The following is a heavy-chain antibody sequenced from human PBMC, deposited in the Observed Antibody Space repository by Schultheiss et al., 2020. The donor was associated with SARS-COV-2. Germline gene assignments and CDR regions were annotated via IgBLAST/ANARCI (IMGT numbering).Heavy chain of an antibody. CDR2: ISYDGSNK. J-gene: IGHJ4*02. CDR3: AKDRRVFGVVIFDY. CDR1: GFTFSSYA. D-gene: IGHD3-3*01. V-gene: IGHV3-30*04. Sequence: GGSLRLSCAASGFTFSSYAMHWVRQAPGKGLEWVAVISYDGSNKYYADSVKGRFTISRDNSKNTLYLQMNSLRAEDTAVYYCAKDRRVFGVVIFDYWGQGTLVTVSS.